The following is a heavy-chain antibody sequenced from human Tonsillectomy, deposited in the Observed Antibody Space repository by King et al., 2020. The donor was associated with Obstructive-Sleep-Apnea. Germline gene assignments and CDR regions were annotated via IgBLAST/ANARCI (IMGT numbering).Heavy chain of an antibody. CDR2: IDPTGAAT. D-gene: IGHD3-16*01. J-gene: IGHJ4*02. CDR3: ARDRWVRSRGTPDY. Sequence: QVQLVESGAEVKKPGASVKVSCKASAYTFTINYIHWVRQAPGQGLEWMGVIDPTGAATTYSQKFQGRVTMTSDTSPSTVHMELSSLRSEDTAVYYCARDRWVRSRGTPDYWGQGTLVTVSS. CDR1: AYTFTINY. V-gene: IGHV1-46*01.